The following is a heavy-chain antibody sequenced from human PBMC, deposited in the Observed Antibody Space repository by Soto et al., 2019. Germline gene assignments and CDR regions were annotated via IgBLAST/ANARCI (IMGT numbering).Heavy chain of an antibody. D-gene: IGHD1-1*01. J-gene: IGHJ4*02. CDR1: GYTFTDYG. CDR3: ARGPESRNTAYFDY. V-gene: IGHV1-18*01. Sequence: QVQLVQSGGEVKKPGASVKVSCKASGYTFTDYGITWVRQAPGQGLEWMGWISAYTGNTNYAQKVQGRVTMSTDTSTSPDYLELRSLRSDDTAVYYWARGPESRNTAYFDYWGKGTRVTFSS. CDR2: ISAYTGNT.